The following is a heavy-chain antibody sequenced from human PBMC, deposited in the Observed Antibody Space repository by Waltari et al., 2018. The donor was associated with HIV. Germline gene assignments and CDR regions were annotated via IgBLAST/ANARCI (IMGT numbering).Heavy chain of an antibody. D-gene: IGHD3-22*01. Sequence: QVQLQQWGAGLLKPSETLSLTCAVYGGSFSGYYWIWIRQPPGQGLEWIGEINHSGSTNYNPSLKSRVTISVDTSKNQFSLKLSSVTAADTAVYYCARGPYYYDSSGYSDAFDIWGQGTMVTVSS. J-gene: IGHJ3*02. CDR2: INHSGST. CDR3: ARGPYYYDSSGYSDAFDI. V-gene: IGHV4-34*01. CDR1: GGSFSGYY.